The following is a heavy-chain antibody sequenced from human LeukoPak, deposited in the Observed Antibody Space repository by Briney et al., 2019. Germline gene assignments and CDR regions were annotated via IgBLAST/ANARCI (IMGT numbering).Heavy chain of an antibody. CDR3: SREAYCSSTSCPPGIGQFDY. CDR1: GVTFSRYA. V-gene: IGHV3-30*01. D-gene: IGHD2-2*01. Sequence: GGSLRLFCAASGVTFSRYALHWVRQAPGKGLEWWAVISYDGSNKYYAGSVQGRFTISIDNSTNTLYLQINSLRAEDTAVYYCSREAYCSSTSCPPGIGQFDYWGQGTLVTVSS. J-gene: IGHJ4*02. CDR2: ISYDGSNK.